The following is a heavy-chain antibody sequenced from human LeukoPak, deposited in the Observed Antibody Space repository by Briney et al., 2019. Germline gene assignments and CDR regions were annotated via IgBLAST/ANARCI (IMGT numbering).Heavy chain of an antibody. V-gene: IGHV3-23*01. CDR3: AKEHYDFWSGSDY. Sequence: GGSLTLLCALWGLPYNSYAMIWLRQAPGKGVAGVYAISGSGGSTYYADSVKSRFTISRDNSKNTLYLQMSSLRAEDTAVYYCAKEHYDFWSGSDYWGQGTLVTVSS. CDR1: GLPYNSYA. D-gene: IGHD3-3*01. CDR2: ISGSGGST. J-gene: IGHJ4*02.